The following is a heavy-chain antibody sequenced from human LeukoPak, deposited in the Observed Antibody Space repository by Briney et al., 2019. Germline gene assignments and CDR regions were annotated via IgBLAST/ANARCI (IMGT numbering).Heavy chain of an antibody. Sequence: GGSLRLSCAASGFTFSSFWMSWVRQAPGKGLEWVANMKQDGTEKTYADSVKGRFHISGDNAKNSLYLQMNSLRAEDTAVYYCARVPESGYFDYWGQGTLVTVSS. CDR3: ARVPESGYFDY. J-gene: IGHJ4*02. V-gene: IGHV3-7*01. CDR2: MKQDGTEK. CDR1: GFTFSSFW.